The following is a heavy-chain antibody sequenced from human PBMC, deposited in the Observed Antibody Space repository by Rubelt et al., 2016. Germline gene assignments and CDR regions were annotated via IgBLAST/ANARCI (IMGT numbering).Heavy chain of an antibody. CDR2: IKQDGTEQ. Sequence: EVQLVESGGGLVQPGGSLRLSCAASGFTFSTYWMSWVRQAPGKGLEWVATIKQDGTEQDYADSLKGRFTISRENAKNSLDLQLKDLEGEETAVYYCVRVSENWGDDSWGQGTLVTVSS. CDR1: GFTFSTYW. V-gene: IGHV3-7*01. CDR3: VRVSENWGDDS. D-gene: IGHD7-27*01. J-gene: IGHJ4*02.